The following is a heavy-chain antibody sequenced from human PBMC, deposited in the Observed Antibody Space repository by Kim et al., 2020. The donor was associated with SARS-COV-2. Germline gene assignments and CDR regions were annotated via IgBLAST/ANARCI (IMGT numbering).Heavy chain of an antibody. Sequence: SETLSLTCAVSGGSISSSNWWSWVRQPPGKGLEWIGEIYHSGSTNYNPSLKSRVTISVDKSKNQFSLKLSSVTAADTAVYYCARGITMIPHLSRADYYYGMDVWGQGTLVTVSS. CDR2: IYHSGST. CDR3: ARGITMIPHLSRADYYYGMDV. V-gene: IGHV4-4*02. J-gene: IGHJ6*02. CDR1: GGSISSSNW. D-gene: IGHD3-22*01.